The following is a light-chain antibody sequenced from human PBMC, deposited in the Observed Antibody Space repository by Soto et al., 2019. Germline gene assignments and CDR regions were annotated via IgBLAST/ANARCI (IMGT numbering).Light chain of an antibody. J-gene: IGKJ2*01. CDR3: QQGHNWPLT. Sequence: EIVMTQSPATLSVSPGESATLSCRASQSISSELAWYQQKPGQPPRLLIYGASTRATGVPARFTGSGSGSDFTLTISGPQSEDFAVYYCQQGHNWPLTFGQVTRLEI. CDR2: GAS. V-gene: IGKV3-15*01. CDR1: QSISSE.